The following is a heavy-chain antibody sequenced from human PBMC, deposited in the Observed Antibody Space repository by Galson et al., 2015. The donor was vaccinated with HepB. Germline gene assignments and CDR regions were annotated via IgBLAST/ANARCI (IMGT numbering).Heavy chain of an antibody. CDR1: GDSVSSNSAA. V-gene: IGHV6-1*01. J-gene: IGHJ3*02. Sequence: CAISGDSVSSNSAAWNWIRQSPSRGLEWLGRTSYRSKWYNDYAVSVKSRITINPDTSKNQFSLQLNSVTPEDTAVYYCARSPLNYYDSSGNGAFDIWGQGTMVTVSS. CDR3: ARSPLNYYDSSGNGAFDI. D-gene: IGHD3-22*01. CDR2: TSYRSKWYN.